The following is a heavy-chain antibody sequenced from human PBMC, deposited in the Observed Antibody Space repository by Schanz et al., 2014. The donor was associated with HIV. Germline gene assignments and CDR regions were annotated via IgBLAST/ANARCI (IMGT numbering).Heavy chain of an antibody. J-gene: IGHJ3*02. D-gene: IGHD6-19*01. Sequence: EVQLVESGGGLVQPGGSLRLSCAASGFTFSSYAMSWVRLAPGKGLEWVSTVGYGGDNTYYADSVEGRFTISRDNSKNTVYLQMNSLRLEDTAVYYCARDPRGWSGDAFDIWGQGTMVTVSS. V-gene: IGHV3-23*04. CDR2: VGYGGDNT. CDR3: ARDPRGWSGDAFDI. CDR1: GFTFSSYA.